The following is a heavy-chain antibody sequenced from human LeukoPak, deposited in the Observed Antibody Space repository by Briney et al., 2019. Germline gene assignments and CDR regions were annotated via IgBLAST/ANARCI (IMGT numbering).Heavy chain of an antibody. V-gene: IGHV4-59*12. Sequence: SETLSLTCTVSGGSISSYYWSWIRQPPGKGLEWIGSIYYSGSTDYNPSLKSRVIISVDTSKNQFSLKLSSVTAADTAVYYCARDRTYYDSSGFDYWGQGTLVTVSS. J-gene: IGHJ4*02. CDR2: IYYSGST. D-gene: IGHD3-22*01. CDR1: GGSISSYY. CDR3: ARDRTYYDSSGFDY.